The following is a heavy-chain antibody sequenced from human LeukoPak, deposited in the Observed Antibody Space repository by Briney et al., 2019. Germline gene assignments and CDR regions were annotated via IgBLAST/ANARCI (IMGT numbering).Heavy chain of an antibody. CDR2: INPSGGST. Sequence: ASVKVSCKASGYTFTSYYMHWVRQAPGQGLEWMGIINPSGGSTSYAQKFQGRVIMTRDTSTSTVYMELSSLRSEDTAVYYCARDRGYYYDSSGYYDYWGQGTLVTVSS. CDR3: ARDRGYYYDSSGYYDY. D-gene: IGHD3-22*01. J-gene: IGHJ4*02. CDR1: GYTFTSYY. V-gene: IGHV1-46*01.